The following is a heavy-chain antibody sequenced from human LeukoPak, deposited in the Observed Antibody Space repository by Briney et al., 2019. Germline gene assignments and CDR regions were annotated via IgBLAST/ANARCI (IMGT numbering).Heavy chain of an antibody. Sequence: PGGSLRLSCAASGFTFSSYGMSWVRQAPGKGLEWVTAISASGGSTYYADSVKGRFTISRDNSKNTLYLQMNSLRAEDTAVYYCAKVGVWGVGPLDRRYMDVWGKGTTVTISS. CDR2: ISASGGST. CDR1: GFTFSSYG. D-gene: IGHD3-16*01. J-gene: IGHJ6*03. CDR3: AKVGVWGVGPLDRRYMDV. V-gene: IGHV3-23*01.